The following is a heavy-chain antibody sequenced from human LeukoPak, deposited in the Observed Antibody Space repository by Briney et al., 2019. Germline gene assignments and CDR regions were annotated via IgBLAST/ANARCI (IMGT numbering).Heavy chain of an antibody. J-gene: IGHJ6*03. D-gene: IGHD4/OR15-4a*01. CDR3: ARGPGLYYYYYYYMVV. V-gene: IGHV4-34*01. CDR1: GGSFSGYY. Sequence: PSETLSLTCAFYGGSFSGYYWIWIRQPPGKGLEWIGEINDSGSTNYNPSLKSRVTISVDTSKKQFSLKLNSVTAADTAVYYCARGPGLYYYYYYYMVVWGKGTTVTISS. CDR2: INDSGST.